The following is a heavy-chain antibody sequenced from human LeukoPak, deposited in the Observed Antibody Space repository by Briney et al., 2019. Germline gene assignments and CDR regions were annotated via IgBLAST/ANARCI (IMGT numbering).Heavy chain of an antibody. Sequence: ASVKVSCKASGYTFTSYYIHWVRQAPGQGLEWMGWINPNSGGTNYAQKFQGRVTMTRDTSISTAYMELSRLRSDDTAVYYCAVDFWSGYPTCWGKGTTVTVSS. CDR2: INPNSGGT. V-gene: IGHV1-2*02. CDR3: AVDFWSGYPTC. CDR1: GYTFTSYY. D-gene: IGHD3-3*01. J-gene: IGHJ6*04.